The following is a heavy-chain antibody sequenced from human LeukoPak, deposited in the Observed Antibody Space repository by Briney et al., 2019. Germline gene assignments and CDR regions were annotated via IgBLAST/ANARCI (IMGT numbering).Heavy chain of an antibody. J-gene: IGHJ4*02. CDR1: GYSFTTYW. D-gene: IGHD5-18*01. Sequence: GESLKISCKGSGYSFTTYWIGWVRQMPGKGLEWMGIIYPGDSDTRYSPSFQGQVTISADKSISTAYLQWSSLKASDTAIYYCMWSAAGYNFDYWGQGTLVTVSS. CDR3: MWSAAGYNFDY. V-gene: IGHV5-51*01. CDR2: IYPGDSDT.